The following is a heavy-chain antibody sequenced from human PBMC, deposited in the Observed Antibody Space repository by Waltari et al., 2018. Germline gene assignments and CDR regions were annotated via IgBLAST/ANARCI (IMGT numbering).Heavy chain of an antibody. D-gene: IGHD4-17*01. CDR3: ATTFRSEYGDYGYFDY. V-gene: IGHV1-24*01. CDR2: CDPEDGET. CDR1: GYTLTELS. Sequence: QVQLVQSGAEVKKPGASVKVSCKVSGYTLTELSMHWVRQAPGKGLEWMGGCDPEDGETSYAQKVQGRVTMTEDTSTDTAYMELSSLRSEDTAVYYCATTFRSEYGDYGYFDYWGQGTLVTVSS. J-gene: IGHJ4*02.